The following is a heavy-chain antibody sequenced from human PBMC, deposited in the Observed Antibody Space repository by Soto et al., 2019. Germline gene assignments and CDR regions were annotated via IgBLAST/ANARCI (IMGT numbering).Heavy chain of an antibody. V-gene: IGHV3-43*01. CDR2: ISWDGGST. CDR1: GFIFVVYT. J-gene: IGHJ4*02. D-gene: IGHD3-22*01. CDR3: AKGAYYYDSSGYTPIDY. Sequence: PGGCLRLSCAASGFIFVVYTVHWVRQAPGKGVEWVSLISWDGGSTYYADSVKGRFTISRDNSKNSLYLQMNSLRTEDTALYYCAKGAYYYDSSGYTPIDYWGQGTLVTVSS.